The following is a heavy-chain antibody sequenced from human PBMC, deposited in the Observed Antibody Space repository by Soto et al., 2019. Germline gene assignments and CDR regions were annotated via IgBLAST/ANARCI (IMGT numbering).Heavy chain of an antibody. CDR1: GFTFSSYG. Sequence: LRLSCAASGFTFSSYGMHWVRQAPGKGLEWVAVIWYDGSNKYYADSVKGRFTISRDNSKNTLYLQMNSLRAEDTAVYYCARAHYDFWSGYPAGMDVWGQGTTVTVSS. CDR2: IWYDGSNK. D-gene: IGHD3-3*01. CDR3: ARAHYDFWSGYPAGMDV. J-gene: IGHJ6*02. V-gene: IGHV3-33*01.